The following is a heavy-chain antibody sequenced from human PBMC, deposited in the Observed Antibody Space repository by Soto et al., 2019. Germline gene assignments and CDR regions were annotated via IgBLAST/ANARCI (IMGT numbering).Heavy chain of an antibody. CDR3: ARESPMVRGVTDY. V-gene: IGHV3-33*01. J-gene: IGHJ4*02. CDR2: IWYDGSNK. CDR1: GFTFSSYG. Sequence: QVQLVESGGGVVQPGRSLRLSCAASGFTFSSYGMHWVRQAPGKGLEWVAVIWYDGSNKYYADSVKGRFTISRDNSKNTLYLQMNSLRAEDTAVYYCARESPMVRGVTDYWGQRTLVTVSS. D-gene: IGHD3-10*01.